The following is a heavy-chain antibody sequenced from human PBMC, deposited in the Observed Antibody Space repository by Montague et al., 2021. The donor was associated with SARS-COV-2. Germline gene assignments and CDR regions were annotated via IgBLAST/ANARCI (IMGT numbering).Heavy chain of an antibody. Sequence: SLRLSCAASGFTFDDYAMHWVRQAPGKGLEWVSGISWNSGSIGYADSVKGRFTISRDNAKNSLYLQMNSLRAEDTALYYCALPQELGLDYWGQGTLVTVSS. D-gene: IGHD7-27*01. CDR3: ALPQELGLDY. CDR1: GFTFDDYA. V-gene: IGHV3-9*01. CDR2: ISWNSGSI. J-gene: IGHJ4*02.